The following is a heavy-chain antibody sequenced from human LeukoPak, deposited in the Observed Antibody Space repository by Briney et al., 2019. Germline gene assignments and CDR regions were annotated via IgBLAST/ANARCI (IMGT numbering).Heavy chain of an antibody. Sequence: SQTLSLTCAVSGYSISSNHYWCCILQPPGKKLEGSGSFYHTRVTSFYPSPQSRVTTSVDTSNHQLSLKLSSVTAADTAVYYCVPSSSDQLLNEAWFDPRGQGTLVTVSS. J-gene: IGHJ5*02. CDR3: VPSSSDQLLNEAWFDP. CDR1: GYSISSNHY. V-gene: IGHV4-38-2*01. CDR2: FYHTRVT. D-gene: IGHD2-2*01.